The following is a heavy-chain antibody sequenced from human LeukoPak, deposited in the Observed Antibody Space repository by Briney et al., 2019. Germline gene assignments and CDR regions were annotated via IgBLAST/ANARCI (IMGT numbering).Heavy chain of an antibody. CDR2: ISYDGSNK. CDR1: GFTFRSSG. V-gene: IGHV3-30*18. J-gene: IGHJ6*03. D-gene: IGHD3-10*01. CDR3: AKDTGSGKYSYYYYMDV. Sequence: GALRLSCAAAGFTFRSSGMHWVRQAPGKGLEWVAVISYDGSNKYYSDSVKGRFTISRDNSENTLYLQMTSLRGDDTAVYYCAKDTGSGKYSYYYYMDVWGKGTTVTVSS.